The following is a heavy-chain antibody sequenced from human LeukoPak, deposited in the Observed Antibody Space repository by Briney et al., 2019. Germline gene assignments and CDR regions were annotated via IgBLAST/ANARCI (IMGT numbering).Heavy chain of an antibody. V-gene: IGHV4-34*01. D-gene: IGHD6-13*01. J-gene: IGHJ6*02. CDR1: GGSISSYY. CDR2: INHSGST. CDR3: ARNVGYSSSWSDSYYYGMDV. Sequence: SETLSLTCTVSGGSISSYYWSWIRQPPGKGLEWIGEINHSGSTNYNPSLKSRVTISVDTSKNQFSLKLSSVTAADTAVYYCARNVGYSSSWSDSYYYGMDVWGQGTTVTVSS.